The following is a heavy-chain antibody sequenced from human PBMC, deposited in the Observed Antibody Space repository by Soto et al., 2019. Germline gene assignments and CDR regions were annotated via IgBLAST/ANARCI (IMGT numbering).Heavy chain of an antibody. V-gene: IGHV4-30-2*01. J-gene: IGHJ6*02. Sequence: QLQLQESGSGLVKPSQTLSLTCAVSGGSISSGGYSWSWIRQPPGKGLEWIGYIYHSGSTYYNPSLKSRVTISVDRSQKQFSLQLRSVTAADTAVYYCASASYGHYGGVYYGMDVWGQGTTVTVSS. CDR2: IYHSGST. CDR1: GGSISSGGYS. CDR3: ASASYGHYGGVYYGMDV. D-gene: IGHD4-17*01.